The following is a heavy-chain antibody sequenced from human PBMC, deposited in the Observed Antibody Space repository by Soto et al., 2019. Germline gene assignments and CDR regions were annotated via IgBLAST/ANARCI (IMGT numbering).Heavy chain of an antibody. Sequence: VSVKVSCKVSGYALTELSMHWVRQAPGKGLEWMGGFDPEDGETIYAQKFQGRVTMTEDTSTDTAYMELSSLRSEDTAVYYCATYYYDSSGYYTMYFDYWGQGTLVTVSS. CDR2: FDPEDGET. J-gene: IGHJ4*02. V-gene: IGHV1-24*01. CDR1: GYALTELS. D-gene: IGHD3-22*01. CDR3: ATYYYDSSGYYTMYFDY.